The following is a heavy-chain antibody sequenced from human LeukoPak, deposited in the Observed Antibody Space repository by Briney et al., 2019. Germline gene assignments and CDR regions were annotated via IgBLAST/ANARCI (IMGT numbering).Heavy chain of an antibody. CDR1: GSTFSSYS. CDR2: ISSSSSYI. V-gene: IGHV3-21*01. CDR3: ARDGNYYDSSGYGH. J-gene: IGHJ4*02. D-gene: IGHD3-22*01. Sequence: GGSLRLSCAASGSTFSSYSMNWVRQAPGKGLEWVSSISSSSSYIYYADSVKGRFTISRDNAKNSLYLQMNSLRAEDTAVYYCARDGNYYDSSGYGHWGQGTLVTVSS.